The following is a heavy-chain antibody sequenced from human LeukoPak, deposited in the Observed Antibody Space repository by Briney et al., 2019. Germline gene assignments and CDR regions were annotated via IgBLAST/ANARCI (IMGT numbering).Heavy chain of an antibody. CDR3: AREWLAYYFDY. CDR1: GFTFSSYA. V-gene: IGHV3-30-3*01. Sequence: GGSLRLSCAASGFTFSSYAMHWVRQAPGKGLEWVAVISYDGSNKYYADSVKSRFTISRDNSKNTLYLQMNSLRAEDTAVYYCAREWLAYYFDYWGQGTLVTVSS. D-gene: IGHD6-19*01. J-gene: IGHJ4*02. CDR2: ISYDGSNK.